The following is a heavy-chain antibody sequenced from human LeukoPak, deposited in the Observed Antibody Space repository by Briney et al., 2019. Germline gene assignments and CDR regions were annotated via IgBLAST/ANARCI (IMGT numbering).Heavy chain of an antibody. J-gene: IGHJ4*02. CDR1: GGSISSSSYY. D-gene: IGHD6-13*01. V-gene: IGHV4-39*07. CDR3: AREEVTAAADY. CDR2: IYYSGST. Sequence: SETLSLTCTVSGGSISSSSYYWGWIRQPPGKGLEWIGSIYYSGSTYYNPSLKSRVTISVDTSKNQFSLKLSSVTAADTAVYYCAREEVTAAADYWGQGTLVTVSS.